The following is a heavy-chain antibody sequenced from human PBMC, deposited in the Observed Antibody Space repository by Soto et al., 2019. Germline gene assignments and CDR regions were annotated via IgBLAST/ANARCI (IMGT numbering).Heavy chain of an antibody. CDR1: GFTFSSYW. Sequence: GGSLRLSCAASGFTFSSYWMHWVRQAPGKGLVWVSRINSDGSSTSYADSVKGRFTISRDNAKNTLYLQMNSLRAEDTAVYYCAREKSFDIVVVPAAIPGGMDVWGKGTTVTVSS. J-gene: IGHJ6*03. V-gene: IGHV3-74*01. D-gene: IGHD2-2*01. CDR2: INSDGSST. CDR3: AREKSFDIVVVPAAIPGGMDV.